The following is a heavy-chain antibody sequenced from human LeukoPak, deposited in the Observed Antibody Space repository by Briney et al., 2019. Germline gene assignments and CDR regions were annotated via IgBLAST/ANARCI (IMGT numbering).Heavy chain of an antibody. D-gene: IGHD2/OR15-2a*01. Sequence: AGGSLRLSCAASGFTFTNYDMNWVRQAPGKGLEWVSSISTSSNYIYYADSVKGRFTISRDNAKNSLYLQMNSLRAEDTAVYYCARDSIAIHWVVVFDYWGQGTLVTVSS. CDR1: GFTFTNYD. J-gene: IGHJ4*02. CDR2: ISTSSNYI. CDR3: ARDSIAIHWVVVFDY. V-gene: IGHV3-21*01.